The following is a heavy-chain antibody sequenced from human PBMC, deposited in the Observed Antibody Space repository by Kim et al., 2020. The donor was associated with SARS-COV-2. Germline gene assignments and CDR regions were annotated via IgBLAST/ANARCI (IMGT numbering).Heavy chain of an antibody. CDR1: GGSFSGYY. V-gene: IGHV4-34*01. CDR3: ARGRGDSSSWQNYYYYYGMDV. CDR2: INHSGST. J-gene: IGHJ6*02. D-gene: IGHD6-13*01. Sequence: SETLSLTCAVYGGSFSGYYWSWIRQPPGKGLEWIGEINHSGSTNYNPSLKSRVTISVDTSKNQFSLKLSSVTAADTAEYYCARGRGDSSSWQNYYYYYGMDVWGQGTTVTVSS.